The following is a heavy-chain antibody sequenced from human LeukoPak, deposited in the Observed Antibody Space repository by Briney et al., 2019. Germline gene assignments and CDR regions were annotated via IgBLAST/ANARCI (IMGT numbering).Heavy chain of an antibody. CDR1: GYTFTSYY. CDR3: ARVPDTAASDY. CDR2: INPSGGST. D-gene: IGHD5-18*01. Sequence: ASVKVSCKASGYTFTSYYIHWVRQAPGQGLEWMGLINPSGGSTNYAQKFQGRVTMTRDTSISTAYMELSRLRSDDTAVYYCARVPDTAASDYWGQGTLVTVSS. J-gene: IGHJ4*02. V-gene: IGHV1-46*01.